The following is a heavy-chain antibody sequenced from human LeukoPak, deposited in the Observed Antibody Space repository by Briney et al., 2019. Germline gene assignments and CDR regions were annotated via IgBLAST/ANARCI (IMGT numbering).Heavy chain of an antibody. D-gene: IGHD3-22*01. J-gene: IGHJ4*02. CDR1: GGSIGSYY. V-gene: IGHV4-59*01. CDR2: IYDSGST. CDR3: ARQSISGSSLSYFDY. Sequence: SETLSLTCTVSGGSIGSYYWSWIRQPPGKGLEWIGNIYDSGSTNYNPSLKSRVTISVDTSKNQCSLKLSSVTAADTAVYYCARQSISGSSLSYFDYWGQGTLDNVSS.